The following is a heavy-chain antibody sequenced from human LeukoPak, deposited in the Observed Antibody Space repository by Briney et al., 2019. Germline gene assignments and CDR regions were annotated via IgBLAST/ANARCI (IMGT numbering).Heavy chain of an antibody. Sequence: GGSLRLSCAASGFTFSSYSMNWVRQAPGKGLEWVSSISSSSSYIYYADSVKGRFTISRDNSKNTLYLQMNSPRAEDTAVYYCAKGLTTVTPPGYYGMDVWGQGTTVTVSS. CDR1: GFTFSSYS. CDR2: ISSSSSYI. D-gene: IGHD4-17*01. CDR3: AKGLTTVTPPGYYGMDV. J-gene: IGHJ6*02. V-gene: IGHV3-21*04.